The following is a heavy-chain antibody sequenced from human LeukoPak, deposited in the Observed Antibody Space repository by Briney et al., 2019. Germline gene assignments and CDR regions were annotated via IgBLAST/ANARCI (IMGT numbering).Heavy chain of an antibody. Sequence: GGSLRLSCAASGFTFSSYAMSWVRQAPGKGLEWVSAISSSGGSTYYADSVKGRFTISRDNSKNTLYLQMNSLRAEDTAVYYCAKVVADYDSSGYYDSWWGQGTLVTVSS. D-gene: IGHD3-22*01. CDR2: ISSSGGST. CDR3: AKVVADYDSSGYYDSW. CDR1: GFTFSSYA. V-gene: IGHV3-23*01. J-gene: IGHJ4*02.